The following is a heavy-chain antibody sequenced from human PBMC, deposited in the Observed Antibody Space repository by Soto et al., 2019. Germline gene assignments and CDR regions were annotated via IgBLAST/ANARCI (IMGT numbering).Heavy chain of an antibody. CDR3: ANDCSGGSCYRY. D-gene: IGHD2-15*01. CDR2: ISGSGGST. CDR1: GFTFSSYA. Sequence: PGGSLRLSCAASGFTFSSYAMSWVRQAPGKGLEWVSAISGSGGSTYYADSVKGRFTISRDNSKNTLYLQMNSLRAEDTAVYYCANDCSGGSCYRYWGQGTLVTVSS. J-gene: IGHJ4*02. V-gene: IGHV3-23*01.